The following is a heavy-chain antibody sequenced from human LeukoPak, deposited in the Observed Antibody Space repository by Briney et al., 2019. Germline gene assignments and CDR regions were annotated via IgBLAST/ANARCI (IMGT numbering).Heavy chain of an antibody. J-gene: IGHJ6*03. V-gene: IGHV1-69*05. CDR2: IIPIFGTA. D-gene: IGHD3-3*01. CDR3: ARDRRGTIFGVVTERPYYYYYYYMDV. CDR1: GGTFSSYA. Sequence: GSSVKVSCKASGGTFSSYAISWVRQAPGQGLEWMGRIIPIFGTANYAQKFQGRVTITTDEPTSTAYMELSSLRSEDTAVYYCARDRRGTIFGVVTERPYYYYYYYMDVWGKGTTVTVSS.